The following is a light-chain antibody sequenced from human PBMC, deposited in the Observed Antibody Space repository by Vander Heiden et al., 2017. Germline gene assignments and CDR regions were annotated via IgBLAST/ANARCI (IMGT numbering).Light chain of an antibody. V-gene: IGKV4-1*01. J-gene: IGKJ1*01. CDR2: GAS. CDR3: QQYYSSPWP. Sequence: DIVVTQSPDSLAGSLGERATINCRSSQSVLYSTNNKNYLAWYQNKPGQPPKLLISGASTRESGVPDRFSGSGSGTDFTLTISSLQAEDVAIYYCQQYYSSPWPFGQGTKVEIK. CDR1: QSVLYSTNNKNY.